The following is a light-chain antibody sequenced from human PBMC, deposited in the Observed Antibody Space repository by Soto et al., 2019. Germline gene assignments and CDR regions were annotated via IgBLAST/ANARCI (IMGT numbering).Light chain of an antibody. Sequence: EIVLTQSPGTLSLSPGEGATLSCRASQSINSFLAWYQQRRGQAPRLLIHGASNRATGIPDRISGSGSGPDFPLTISRLEPEDFAVYYCQQYGGSPRTFGQGTKVEV. V-gene: IGKV3-20*01. J-gene: IGKJ1*01. CDR1: QSINSF. CDR2: GAS. CDR3: QQYGGSPRT.